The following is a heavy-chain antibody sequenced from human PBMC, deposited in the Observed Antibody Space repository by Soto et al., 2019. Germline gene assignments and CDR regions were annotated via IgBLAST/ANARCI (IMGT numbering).Heavy chain of an antibody. Sequence: GESLKISFEASGYMFPIYHISWVRQIPGKGLEWVGKIDPSDSRTMYRPSSRARITISVDKSINTAYLEWGRLKASDTAMYYCARRDSNGDFDFWGQGTQVTVSS. D-gene: IGHD2-8*01. J-gene: IGHJ4*02. CDR3: ARRDSNGDFDF. CDR2: IDPSDSRT. CDR1: GYMFPIYH. V-gene: IGHV5-10-1*01.